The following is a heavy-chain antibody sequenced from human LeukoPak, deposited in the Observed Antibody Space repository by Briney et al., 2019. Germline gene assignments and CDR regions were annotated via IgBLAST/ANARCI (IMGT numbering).Heavy chain of an antibody. CDR3: ATMSGYSYGWYPDY. CDR2: ISYDGSNK. D-gene: IGHD5-18*01. Sequence: GGSLRLSCAASGFTFSSYAMHWVRQAPGKGLEWVAVISYDGSNKYYADSVKGRFTISRDNSKNMLYLQMNSLRAEDTAVYYCATMSGYSYGWYPDYWGQGTLVTVSS. CDR1: GFTFSSYA. J-gene: IGHJ4*02. V-gene: IGHV3-30-3*01.